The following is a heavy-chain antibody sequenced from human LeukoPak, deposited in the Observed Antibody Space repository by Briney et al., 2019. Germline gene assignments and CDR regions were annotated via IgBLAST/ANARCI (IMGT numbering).Heavy chain of an antibody. D-gene: IGHD2-15*01. Sequence: PGGSLRLSCAASGFTFSTYGMSWVRQARGKGLEWVSGISGSGGSTYYADSVKGRFTISRDNSKNTLSLQMNSLRAEDTAVYYWAKGAVSLLRALTRRDYYYMDVWGKGTTVTVS. CDR2: ISGSGGST. CDR3: AKGAVSLLRALTRRDYYYMDV. CDR1: GFTFSTYG. J-gene: IGHJ6*03. V-gene: IGHV3-23*01.